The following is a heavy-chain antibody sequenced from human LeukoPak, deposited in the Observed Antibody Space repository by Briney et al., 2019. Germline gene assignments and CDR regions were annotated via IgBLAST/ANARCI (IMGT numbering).Heavy chain of an antibody. D-gene: IGHD2-8*01. CDR3: AKDTCTNGVCYFHS. V-gene: IGHV3-30*18. J-gene: IGHJ4*02. Sequence: GGSLRLSCAASGFTFSSYGMHWVRQAPGKGLEWVAVISYDGSNKYYADSVKGRFTISRDNSKNTLYLQMNSLRAEDTAVYYCAKDTCTNGVCYFHSWGQGTLVTVSS. CDR2: ISYDGSNK. CDR1: GFTFSSYG.